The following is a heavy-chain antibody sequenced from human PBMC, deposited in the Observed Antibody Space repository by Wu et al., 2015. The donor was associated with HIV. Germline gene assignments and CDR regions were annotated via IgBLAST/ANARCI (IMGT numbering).Heavy chain of an antibody. D-gene: IGHD2-15*01. J-gene: IGHJ4*02. CDR1: GFTFTSSA. V-gene: IGHV1-58*02. Sequence: QMQLVQSGPEVKKPGTSVKVSCKASGFTFTSSAMQWVRQARGQRLEWIGWIVVGSGNTNYAQKFQERVTITRDMSTSTAYMELSSLRSEDTAVYYCAAGPRSGYCSGGSCYDYWGQGTLVTVSS. CDR2: IVVGSGNT. CDR3: AAGPRSGYCSGGSCYDY.